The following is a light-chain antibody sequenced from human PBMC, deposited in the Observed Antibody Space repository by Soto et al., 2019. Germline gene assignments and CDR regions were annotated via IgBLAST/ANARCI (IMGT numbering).Light chain of an antibody. CDR3: QAWDSGTVV. Sequence: SYELTQPPSVSVSPGQTAIITCSGDNLGDKFAFWYQQRPGQSPVLVLYKDIKRPSGIPERFSGSNSGNTATLTISGTQAMDEADYYCQAWDSGTVVFGGGTKVTVL. J-gene: IGLJ3*02. CDR1: NLGDKF. CDR2: KDI. V-gene: IGLV3-1*01.